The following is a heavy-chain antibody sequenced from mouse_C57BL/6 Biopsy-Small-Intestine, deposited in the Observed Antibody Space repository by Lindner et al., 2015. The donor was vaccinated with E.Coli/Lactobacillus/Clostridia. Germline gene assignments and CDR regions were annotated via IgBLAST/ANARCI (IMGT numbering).Heavy chain of an antibody. CDR3: ARLGYGSIFDY. Sequence: VQLQESGPELVKPGASVKMSCKASGYTFTDYNMHWVKQSHGKSLEWIGYINPNNGGTSYNQKLKGKATLTADKSSSTAYMQFSSLTSEDSAIYYCARLGYGSIFDYWGQGTTLTVSS. CDR1: GYTFTDYN. V-gene: IGHV1-22*01. CDR2: INPNNGGT. D-gene: IGHD1-1*01. J-gene: IGHJ2*01.